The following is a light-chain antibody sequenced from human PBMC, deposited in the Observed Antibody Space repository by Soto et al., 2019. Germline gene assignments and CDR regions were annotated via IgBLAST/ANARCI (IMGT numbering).Light chain of an antibody. Sequence: DIQMTQSPSSLSASVGDRVTITCRATQDISNYLAWYQQKPGKVPNLLIYAASTLQSGVPSRFSASGSGTDFTLTISSLQPEDVATYYCQKYNSAPPWTFGQGTKVEI. CDR2: AAS. CDR1: QDISNY. CDR3: QKYNSAPPWT. J-gene: IGKJ1*01. V-gene: IGKV1-27*01.